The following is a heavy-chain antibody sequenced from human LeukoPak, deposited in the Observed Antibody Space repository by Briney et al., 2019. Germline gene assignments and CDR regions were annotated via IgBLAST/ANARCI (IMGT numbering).Heavy chain of an antibody. D-gene: IGHD2-2*01. J-gene: IGHJ3*02. CDR1: GYTFTSYG. CDR2: ISAYNGNT. V-gene: IGHV1-18*01. CDR3: AREAPIVVVPAARGGCAFDI. Sequence: ASVKVSCKASGYTFTSYGISWVRQAPGQGLEWMGWISAYNGNTNYAQKLQGRVTMTTDTSTSTAYMGLRSLRSDDTAVYYCAREAPIVVVPAARGGCAFDIWGQGTMVTVSS.